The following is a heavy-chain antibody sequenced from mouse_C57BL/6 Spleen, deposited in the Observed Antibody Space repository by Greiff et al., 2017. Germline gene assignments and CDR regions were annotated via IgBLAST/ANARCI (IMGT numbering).Heavy chain of an antibody. CDR2: INPYNGDT. V-gene: IGHV1-20*01. CDR3: ARGEDYGSTH. Sequence: VQLKESGPELVKPGDSVKISCKASGYSFTGYFMNWVMQSHGKSLEWIGRINPYNGDTFSNQKFKGKATLTVDKSSSTAHMERRSLTSEDSAVYYCARGEDYGSTHWGQGTTLTVSS. CDR1: GYSFTGYF. D-gene: IGHD1-1*01. J-gene: IGHJ2*01.